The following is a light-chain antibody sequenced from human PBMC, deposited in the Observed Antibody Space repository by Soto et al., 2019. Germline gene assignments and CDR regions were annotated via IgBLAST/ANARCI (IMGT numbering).Light chain of an antibody. J-gene: IGKJ5*01. CDR2: TAS. CDR1: QGIRND. V-gene: IGKV1-6*01. Sequence: IQMTQSPSSLSASLGDIVTISCRASQGIRNDLGWYQQKPGKAPKLLIYTASSLQSGVPSRFSGSGSGTDFTLTISSLQPDDFATYYCQQYYRSSITFGQGTRLEI. CDR3: QQYYRSSIT.